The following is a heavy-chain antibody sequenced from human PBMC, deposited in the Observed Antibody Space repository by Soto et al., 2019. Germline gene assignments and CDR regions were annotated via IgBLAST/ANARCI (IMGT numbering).Heavy chain of an antibody. CDR3: ARAVAVPADFDY. Sequence: ASVKVSCKASGYIFTSYAMHWARQAPGQRLEWMGWINAGNGNTKYSQKFQGRVTITRDTSASTAYMELSSLRSEDTAVYYCARAVAVPADFDYWGQGTLVTVSS. D-gene: IGHD6-19*01. CDR2: INAGNGNT. J-gene: IGHJ4*02. V-gene: IGHV1-3*01. CDR1: GYIFTSYA.